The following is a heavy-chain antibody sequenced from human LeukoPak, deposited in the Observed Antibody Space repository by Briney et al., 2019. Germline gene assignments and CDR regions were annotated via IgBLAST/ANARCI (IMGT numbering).Heavy chain of an antibody. CDR1: GYTFNSAG. J-gene: IGHJ4*02. V-gene: IGHV1-18*01. CDR2: INAYNDNT. D-gene: IGHD7-27*01. CDR3: ARDATWGSPGGY. Sequence: GASVKVSCKASGYTFNSAGISWVRQAPGQGLEWMGWINAYNDNTKYAEKLQGRVTMTTDTSTSTAYMELRSLRSDDAAVYYCARDATWGSPGGYWGQGTLVTVSS.